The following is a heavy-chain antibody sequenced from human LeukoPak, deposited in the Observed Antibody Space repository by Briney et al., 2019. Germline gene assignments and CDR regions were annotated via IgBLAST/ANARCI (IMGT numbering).Heavy chain of an antibody. V-gene: IGHV5-51*01. CDR1: GYIFTSYW. CDR3: ARQSDTNGPGS. J-gene: IGHJ5*02. D-gene: IGHD2-8*01. CDR2: IYPGGSET. Sequence: GESLKISCKGSGYIFTSYWIGWVRQMPGKGLEWMGIIYPGGSETRYSPSFQGQVTISADKSISTAYLQWSSLKASDTAMYYCARQSDTNGPGSWGQGTLVTVSS.